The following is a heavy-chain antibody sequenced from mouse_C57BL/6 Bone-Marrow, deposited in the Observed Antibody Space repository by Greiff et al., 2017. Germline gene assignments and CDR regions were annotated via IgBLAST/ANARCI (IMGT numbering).Heavy chain of an antibody. CDR2: IDPEIGDT. CDR1: GFNIKDDY. J-gene: IGHJ2*01. V-gene: IGHV14-4*01. D-gene: IGHD2-3*01. CDR3: SSFDVNYSDF. Sequence: EVQLKESGAELVRPGASVKLSCTASGFNIKDDYIHWVKQRPEQGLEWIGWIDPEIGDTEYASKFQGKATITSDTSSNTAYLQLSSLPSEDTAVYYCSSFDVNYSDFWGQGTPLTVAS.